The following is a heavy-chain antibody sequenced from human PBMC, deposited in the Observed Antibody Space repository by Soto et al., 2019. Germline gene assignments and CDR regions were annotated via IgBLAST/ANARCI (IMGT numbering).Heavy chain of an antibody. J-gene: IGHJ3*02. Sequence: GGSLRLSCAASGFTFSTYGMSWVRQTPGKGLEWVSSIGGSGDRIDYGDSVNGRFTTSRDNSKNTLYLQMNSLRAEDTAVYYCAKLGLGHYDYVWRNSRLEVVDMWGQGTMVTVSS. CDR1: GFTFSTYG. D-gene: IGHD3-16*02. CDR3: AKLGLGHYDYVWRNSRLEVVDM. V-gene: IGHV3-23*01. CDR2: IGGSGDRI.